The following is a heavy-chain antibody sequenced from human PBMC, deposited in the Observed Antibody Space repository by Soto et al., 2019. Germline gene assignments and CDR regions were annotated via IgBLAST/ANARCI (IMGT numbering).Heavy chain of an antibody. CDR1: GFTFSSYA. V-gene: IGHV3-23*01. Sequence: GGSLRLSCAASGFTFSSYAMSWVRQAPGKGLEWVSAISGSGGSTYYADSVKGRFTISRDNSKNTLYLQMNSLRAEDTAVYYCAACPAAAGAFDYWGQGTLVTVSS. CDR3: AACPAAAGAFDY. D-gene: IGHD6-13*01. J-gene: IGHJ4*02. CDR2: ISGSGGST.